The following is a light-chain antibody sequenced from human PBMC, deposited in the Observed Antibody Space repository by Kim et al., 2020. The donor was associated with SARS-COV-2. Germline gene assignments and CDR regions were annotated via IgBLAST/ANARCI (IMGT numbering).Light chain of an antibody. CDR3: NSRDSSGNHLV. CDR1: SLRNYY. Sequence: SSELTQDPAVSVALGQTVRITCQGDSLRNYYASWYQQKPRQAPVVVIYGRNDRPSGIPDRFSGSNLGNTASLTITGAQAEDEANYYCNSRDSSGNHLVFG. V-gene: IGLV3-19*01. J-gene: IGLJ3*02. CDR2: GRN.